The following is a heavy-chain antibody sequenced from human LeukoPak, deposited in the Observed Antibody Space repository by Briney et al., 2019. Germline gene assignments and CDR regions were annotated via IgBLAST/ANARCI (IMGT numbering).Heavy chain of an antibody. Sequence: ASVKVSCKASGYTFTSYGISWVRQAPGQGLEWLGWISVYNGHTNYAQKLQGRVTMTTDTSTTTAYMELRTLRSDDTAVYYCARSRGGGTYSGHFDYWGQGTLVTVSS. CDR1: GYTFTSYG. CDR2: ISVYNGHT. V-gene: IGHV1-18*01. J-gene: IGHJ4*02. D-gene: IGHD1-26*01. CDR3: ARSRGGGTYSGHFDY.